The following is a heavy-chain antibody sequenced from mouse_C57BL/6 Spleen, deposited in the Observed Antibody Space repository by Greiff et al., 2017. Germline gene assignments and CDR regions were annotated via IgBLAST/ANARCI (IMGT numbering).Heavy chain of an antibody. Sequence: QVQLKESGAELVKPGASVKISCKASGYAFRSYWMNWVKQRPGKGLEWIGQIYPGDGDTNYNGKFKGKATLTADKSSSTAYMQLSSLTSEDSAVYFCANYGSSEAWFAYWGQGTLVTVSA. J-gene: IGHJ3*01. V-gene: IGHV1-80*01. CDR2: IYPGDGDT. D-gene: IGHD1-1*01. CDR3: ANYGSSEAWFAY. CDR1: GYAFRSYW.